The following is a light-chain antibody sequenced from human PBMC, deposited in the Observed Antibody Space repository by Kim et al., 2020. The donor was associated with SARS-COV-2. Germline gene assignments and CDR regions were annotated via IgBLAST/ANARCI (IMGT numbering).Light chain of an antibody. CDR3: QQYGSSPPWT. CDR2: GAS. CDR1: QSVSSSY. Sequence: EVVLTQSPGTLSLSPGERATLSCRASQSVSSSYLGWYQQKPGQAPWLLIYGASTRATGIPDRFSGSGSGTDFTLTISRLEPEDSAVYYCQQYGSSPPWTFGQGTKVDIK. V-gene: IGKV3-20*01. J-gene: IGKJ1*01.